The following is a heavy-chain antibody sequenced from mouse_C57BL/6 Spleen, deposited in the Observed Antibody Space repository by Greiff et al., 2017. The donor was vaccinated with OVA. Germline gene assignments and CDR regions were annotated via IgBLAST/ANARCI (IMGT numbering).Heavy chain of an antibody. CDR2: FYPGSGSI. J-gene: IGHJ3*01. D-gene: IGHD1-1*01. Sequence: QESGAELVKPGASVKLSCKASGYTFTEYTIHWVKQRSGQGLEWLGWFYPGSGSINYNEKFKDKATLTADKSSSTVYMELSRLTSEDSAVYFCARQKFITTVVGPCAYWGQGTLVTGSA. CDR1: GYTFTEYT. CDR3: ARQKFITTVVGPCAY. V-gene: IGHV1-62-2*01.